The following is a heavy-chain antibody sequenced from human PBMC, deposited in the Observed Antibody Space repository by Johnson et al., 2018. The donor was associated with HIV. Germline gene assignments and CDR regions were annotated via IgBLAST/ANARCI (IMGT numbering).Heavy chain of an antibody. D-gene: IGHD5-24*01. CDR2: IYSGGST. V-gene: IGHV3-66*03. J-gene: IGHJ3*02. CDR3: ARGMARIAFDI. Sequence: VQPVESGGGLILPGASLRLSSSASVFTVSSNHMRWVRQAPGKGLEWVSVIYSGGSTYYADSVKGRFTISRDSSKNTLYLQMNSLRAEDTAVYYCARGMARIAFDIWGQGTMVTVSP. CDR1: VFTVSSNH.